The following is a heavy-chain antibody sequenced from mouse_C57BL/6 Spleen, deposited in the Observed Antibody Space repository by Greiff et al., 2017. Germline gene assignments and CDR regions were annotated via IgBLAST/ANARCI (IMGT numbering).Heavy chain of an antibody. D-gene: IGHD4-1*01. J-gene: IGHJ2*01. CDR1: GFSLTSYG. CDR2: IWSGGSK. V-gene: IGHV2-4*01. CDR3: AKANWDGDYFDY. Sequence: VQLQQSGPGLVQPSQSLSITCTVSGFSLTSYGVHWVRQPPGKGLEWLGVIWSGGSKDYNAAFISRLSISKDNSKSQVFFKMNSLQADDTALYYCAKANWDGDYFDYWGQGTTLTVSS.